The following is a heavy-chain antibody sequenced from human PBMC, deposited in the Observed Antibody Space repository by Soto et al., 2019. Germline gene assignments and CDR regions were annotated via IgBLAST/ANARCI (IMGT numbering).Heavy chain of an antibody. Sequence: PSETLSLTCAVYCGSFSGYYWSWIRQPPGKGLEWIGEINHSGSTNYNPSLKSRVTISVDTSKNQFSLKLSSVTAADTAVYYCARQYCSGGSCYFPYFDYWGQGTLVTGSS. V-gene: IGHV4-34*01. CDR2: INHSGST. CDR1: CGSFSGYY. J-gene: IGHJ4*02. D-gene: IGHD2-15*01. CDR3: ARQYCSGGSCYFPYFDY.